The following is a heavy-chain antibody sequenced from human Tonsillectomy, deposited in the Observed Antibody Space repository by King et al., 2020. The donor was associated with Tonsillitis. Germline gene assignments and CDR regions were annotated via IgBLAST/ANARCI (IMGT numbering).Heavy chain of an antibody. D-gene: IGHD1-26*01. CDR3: AREAGAKRYFDY. Sequence: VQLQESGPGLVKPSETLSLTCTVSGGSISSHYWSWIRQPAGKGLEWIGLIYSSGSTSYNPSLKSRVTMSIDTSKNQFSLKLTAVTAADTAVYYCAREAGAKRYFDYWGQGTLVTVP. V-gene: IGHV4-4*07. J-gene: IGHJ4*02. CDR1: GGSISSHY. CDR2: IYSSGST.